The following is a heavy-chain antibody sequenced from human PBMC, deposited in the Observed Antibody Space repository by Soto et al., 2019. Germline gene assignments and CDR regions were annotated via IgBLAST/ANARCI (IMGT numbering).Heavy chain of an antibody. J-gene: IGHJ6*02. D-gene: IGHD2-2*01. CDR3: ARDSGYCSSTSCPAYYGMDV. CDR2: INAGNGNT. CDR1: GYTFTSYA. Sequence: VAVKVSCKASGYTFTSYAMHWVRQAPGQRLELMGWINAGNGNTKYSQKFQGRVTITRDTSASTAYMELSSLRSEDTAVYYCARDSGYCSSTSCPAYYGMDVWGQGTTVTVSS. V-gene: IGHV1-3*01.